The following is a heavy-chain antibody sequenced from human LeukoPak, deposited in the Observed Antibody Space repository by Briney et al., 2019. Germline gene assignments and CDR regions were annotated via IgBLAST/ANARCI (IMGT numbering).Heavy chain of an antibody. V-gene: IGHV3-21*01. D-gene: IGHD1-26*01. CDR3: ARVRSGSYLDVDY. Sequence: GGSLRLSCAASGFTFNTYSMNWARQAPGKGLEWVSSISSSSSYIYYADSVKGRFTISRDNAKNSLYPQMNSLRAEDTAVYYCARVRSGSYLDVDYWGQGTLVTVSS. J-gene: IGHJ4*02. CDR1: GFTFNTYS. CDR2: ISSSSSYI.